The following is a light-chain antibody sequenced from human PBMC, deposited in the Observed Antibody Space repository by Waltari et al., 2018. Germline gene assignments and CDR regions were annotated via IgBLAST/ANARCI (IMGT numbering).Light chain of an antibody. CDR1: SSNIGSKS. CDR3: ATWDDSLNGL. CDR2: STN. Sequence: QSVLTQPPSASGTPGQRVSISCSGSSSNIGSKSVNWYQQVPGTAPKLLIYSTNQRPSGVPDRFSGSKSGTSASLAISGLQAEDEADYYCATWDDSLNGLFGGGTKLTVL. J-gene: IGLJ2*01. V-gene: IGLV1-44*01.